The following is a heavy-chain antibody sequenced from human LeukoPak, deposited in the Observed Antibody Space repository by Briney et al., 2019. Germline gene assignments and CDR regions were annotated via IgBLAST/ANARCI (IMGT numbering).Heavy chain of an antibody. CDR2: ISGSGGST. J-gene: IGHJ4*02. CDR3: AKDRLQIAAAGCFDY. Sequence: GGSLRLSCAASGFTFSSYDMSWVRQAPGKGLEWVSAISGSGGSTYYADSVKGRFTISRDNSKNTLYLQMNSLRAEDTAVYYCAKDRLQIAAAGCFDYWGQGTLVTVSS. V-gene: IGHV3-23*01. D-gene: IGHD6-13*01. CDR1: GFTFSSYD.